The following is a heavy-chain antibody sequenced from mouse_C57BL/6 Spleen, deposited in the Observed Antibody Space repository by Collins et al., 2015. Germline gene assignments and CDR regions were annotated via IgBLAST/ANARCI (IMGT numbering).Heavy chain of an antibody. J-gene: IGHJ4*01. V-gene: IGHV1-67*01. CDR1: SYTFTDYA. CDR3: ARSPPYYGSSLYYAMDY. D-gene: IGHD1-1*01. Sequence: QVQLQQSGPELVRPGVSVKISCKGSSYTFTDYAMHWVKQSHAKSLEWIGVISTYYGNTNYNQKFKGKATMTVDKSSSTAYMELARLTSEDSAVYYCARSPPYYGSSLYYAMDYWGQGTSVTVSS. CDR2: ISTYYGNT.